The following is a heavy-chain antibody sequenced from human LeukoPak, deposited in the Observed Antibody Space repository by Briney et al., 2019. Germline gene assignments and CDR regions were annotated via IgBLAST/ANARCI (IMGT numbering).Heavy chain of an antibody. CDR3: ARGGSTWYADY. D-gene: IGHD6-13*01. CDR1: GASISTYY. CDR2: IHYSGST. Sequence: SETLSLTCSVSGASISTYYWSWIRQPPGKGLEWIGYIHYSGSTNYNPSLKSRVTMSIDTSKNQFSLRVTSVTAADTAVYYCARGGSTWYADYWGQGTLVTVSS. J-gene: IGHJ4*02. V-gene: IGHV4-59*01.